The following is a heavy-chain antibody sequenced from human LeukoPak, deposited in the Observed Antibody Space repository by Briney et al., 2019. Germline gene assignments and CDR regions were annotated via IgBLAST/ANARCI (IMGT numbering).Heavy chain of an antibody. J-gene: IGHJ4*02. CDR3: AGDWGY. D-gene: IGHD3-16*01. CDR2: ISGVGGST. CDR1: GFTFIDYA. V-gene: IGHV3-23*01. Sequence: GGSLRLSCAASGFTFIDYAMSWVRRAPGRGRGGLLAISGVGGSTYYADSVKGRFTIYRDDSKNTVYLQVNDLRAEDTAVYYCAGDWGYWGKGALVTV.